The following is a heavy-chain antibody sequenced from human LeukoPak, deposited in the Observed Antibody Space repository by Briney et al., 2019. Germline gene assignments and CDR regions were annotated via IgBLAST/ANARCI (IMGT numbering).Heavy chain of an antibody. J-gene: IGHJ6*02. V-gene: IGHV1-69*04. Sequence: GSSVKVSCKASGGTFSSYAISWVRQVPEQGLEWMGRIIPIFGIANYAQKFQGRVTITADKSTSTAYMELSSLRSEDTAVYYCARVDYDSSGYYQGAFGVWGQGTTVTVSS. CDR2: IIPIFGIA. D-gene: IGHD3-22*01. CDR3: ARVDYDSSGYYQGAFGV. CDR1: GGTFSSYA.